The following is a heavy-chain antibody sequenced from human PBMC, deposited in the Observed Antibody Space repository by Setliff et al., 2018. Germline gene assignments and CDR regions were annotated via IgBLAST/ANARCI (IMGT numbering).Heavy chain of an antibody. CDR1: GGSISSYY. CDR2: IYASGST. J-gene: IGHJ6*03. Sequence: SETLSLTCTVSGGSISSYYWSWIRQPPGKGLEWIGYIYASGSTDYNPSLKSRVTLSVDTSKNQFSLKVSSVTAADTAVYYCARAPPNRYSGSYEYFYMDVWGKGTTVTVSS. V-gene: IGHV4-4*08. D-gene: IGHD1-26*01. CDR3: ARAPPNRYSGSYEYFYMDV.